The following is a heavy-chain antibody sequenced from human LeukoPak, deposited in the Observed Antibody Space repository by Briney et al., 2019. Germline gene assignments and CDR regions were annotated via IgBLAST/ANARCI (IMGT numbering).Heavy chain of an antibody. J-gene: IGHJ3*02. Sequence: TGGSLRLSCAASGFTFSSYAMSWVRQAPGKGLVWVSRINSDESSTSYADSVKGRFTISRDNAKDTLYLQMNSLRAEDTAVYYCAREASGRYEGAFDIWGQGTMVTVSS. CDR2: INSDESST. CDR3: AREASGRYEGAFDI. V-gene: IGHV3-74*01. D-gene: IGHD1-26*01. CDR1: GFTFSSYA.